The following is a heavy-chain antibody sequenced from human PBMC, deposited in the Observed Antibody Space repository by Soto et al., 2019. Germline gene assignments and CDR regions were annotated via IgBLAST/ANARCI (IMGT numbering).Heavy chain of an antibody. CDR2: ITPNTGGT. V-gene: IGHV1-2*07. CDR1: GYTFTGYY. J-gene: IGHJ6*02. Sequence: QEQLVQSGAKVKKPGASVKVSCKASGYTFTGYYIHWVRQAPGQGLEWMGWITPNTGGTSYAHRFQGRVTVTRDTSINTAYMELSRLRSDDTAVYYCARLNSGYGMDVWGQGTTVTVSS. CDR3: ARLNSGYGMDV. D-gene: IGHD6-25*01.